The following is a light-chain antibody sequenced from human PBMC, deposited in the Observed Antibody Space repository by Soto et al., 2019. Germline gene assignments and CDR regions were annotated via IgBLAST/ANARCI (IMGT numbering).Light chain of an antibody. V-gene: IGKV3-15*01. J-gene: IGKJ1*01. CDR1: QSVSSN. CDR3: QQYNNWPPLWT. CDR2: GAS. Sequence: ESVLTQSTVTLSVSPGERATLSCRASQSVSSNLAWYQQKPGQAPRLLIYGASTRATGIPARFSGSGSGTEFTLTISSLQSEDFAVYFCQQYNNWPPLWTFGQGTKVDIK.